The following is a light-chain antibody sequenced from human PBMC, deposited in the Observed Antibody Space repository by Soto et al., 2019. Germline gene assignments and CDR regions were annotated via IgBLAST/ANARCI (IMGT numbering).Light chain of an antibody. V-gene: IGKV3-20*01. CDR2: GAS. CDR1: QSVSSSY. CDR3: QQYGSSVLT. Sequence: EIVLTQSPGTLSLSPGERATLSCRASQSVSSSYLAWYQQKPGQAPRLLIYGASSRATGIPDWFSGSGSGTDFTLTISRLEPEDFAVYYCQQYGSSVLTFGGGTKVEIK. J-gene: IGKJ4*01.